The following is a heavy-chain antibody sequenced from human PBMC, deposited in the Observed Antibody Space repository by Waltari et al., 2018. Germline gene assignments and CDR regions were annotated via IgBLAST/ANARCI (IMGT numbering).Heavy chain of an antibody. CDR2: IYTSGST. Sequence: QVQLQESGPGLVKPSETLSLTCTLPGGSISSYYWSWIRQPAGKGLEWIGRIYTSGSTNYNPSLKSRVTMSVDTSKNQFSLKLSSVTAADTAVYYCASTYYDYVWGSYRDWFDPWGQGTLVTVSS. J-gene: IGHJ5*02. D-gene: IGHD3-16*01. CDR3: ASTYYDYVWGSYRDWFDP. CDR1: GGSISSYY. V-gene: IGHV4-4*07.